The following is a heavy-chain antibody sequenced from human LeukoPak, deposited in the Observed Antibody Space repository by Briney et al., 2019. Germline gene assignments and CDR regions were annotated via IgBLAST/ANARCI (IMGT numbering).Heavy chain of an antibody. D-gene: IGHD2-15*01. CDR3: AREGSTAVGV. CDR1: GGSISSGGYY. Sequence: SETLSLTCTVSGGSISSGGYYWSWIRQHPGKGLEWIGYIYYSGSTYYNPSLKSRVTISVDTSKNQFSLKLSSVTAADTAVYYCAREGSTAVGVWGQGTTVTVPS. V-gene: IGHV4-31*03. CDR2: IYYSGST. J-gene: IGHJ6*02.